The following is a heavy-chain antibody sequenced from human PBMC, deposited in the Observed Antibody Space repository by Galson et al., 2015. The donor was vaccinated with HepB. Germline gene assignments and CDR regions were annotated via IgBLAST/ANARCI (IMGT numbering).Heavy chain of an antibody. CDR1: GLTFSSYA. CDR2: ISGSGGST. V-gene: IGHV3-23*01. CDR3: AKSLMGVVPAATNLDY. Sequence: SLRLYCAASGLTFSSYAMSWVRQAPGKGLEWVSAISGSGGSTYYADSVKGRFTISRDNSKNTLYLQMNSLRAEDTAVYYCAKSLMGVVPAATNLDYWGQGTLVTVSS. D-gene: IGHD2-2*01. J-gene: IGHJ4*02.